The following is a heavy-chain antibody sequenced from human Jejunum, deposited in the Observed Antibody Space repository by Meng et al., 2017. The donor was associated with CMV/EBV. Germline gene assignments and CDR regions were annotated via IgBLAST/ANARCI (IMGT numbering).Heavy chain of an antibody. CDR3: ARDPGGSSPVFDY. Sequence: QLLQAGADVTNPGASVKVSCRAAGYSFTDYYIHWVRQAPEQGLEWMGWISPNTGATNFAQNFQGRVTMTRDTSVSATYMELSSLTSDDTAVYFCARDPGGSSPVFDYWGQGTLVTVSS. CDR2: ISPNTGAT. D-gene: IGHD2-8*02. CDR1: GYSFTDYY. V-gene: IGHV1-2*02. J-gene: IGHJ4*01.